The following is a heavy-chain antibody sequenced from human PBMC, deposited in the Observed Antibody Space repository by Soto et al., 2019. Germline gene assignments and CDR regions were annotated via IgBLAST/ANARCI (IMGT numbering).Heavy chain of an antibody. V-gene: IGHV3-33*01. CDR1: GFTFSSYG. J-gene: IGHJ4*02. CDR2: IWHDGSNQ. Sequence: QVQLVESGGGVVQPGRSLRLSCAASGFTFSSYGMQWVRQAPGKGLEWVAVIWHDGSNQYYADFVKGRFTISRDNSKNTLYLQLNSLRVEDTAVDYCVRERGQIDYWGQGTLVTVSS. CDR3: VRERGQIDY.